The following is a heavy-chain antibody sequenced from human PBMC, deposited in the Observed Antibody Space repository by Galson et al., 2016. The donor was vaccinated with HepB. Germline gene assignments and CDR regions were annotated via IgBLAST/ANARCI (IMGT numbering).Heavy chain of an antibody. Sequence: SLRLSCAATGFTFSNYGMSWVRQAPGKGLEWVSAISAGGHSPYYADSVKGRFTISRDNTGNTLFLQMSSLRPEDTALFYCARGDPMRTYFDSWGQGTLVTVSS. CDR3: ARGDPMRTYFDS. D-gene: IGHD3-22*01. CDR2: ISAGGHSP. J-gene: IGHJ4*02. V-gene: IGHV3-23*01. CDR1: GFTFSNYG.